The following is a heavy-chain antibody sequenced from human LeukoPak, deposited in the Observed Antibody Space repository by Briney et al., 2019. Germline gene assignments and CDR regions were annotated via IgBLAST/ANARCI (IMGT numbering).Heavy chain of an antibody. CDR1: GFTFSSYG. J-gene: IGHJ4*02. D-gene: IGHD2-15*01. CDR3: AKDPQIVVVVAANGGY. CDR2: IRYDGSNK. Sequence: GGSLRLSCAASGFTFSSYGMHWVRQAPGKGLEWVAFIRYDGSNKYYADSVKGRFTISRDNSKNTLYLQMNSLRAEDTAVYYCAKDPQIVVVVAANGGYWGQRTLVTVSS. V-gene: IGHV3-30*02.